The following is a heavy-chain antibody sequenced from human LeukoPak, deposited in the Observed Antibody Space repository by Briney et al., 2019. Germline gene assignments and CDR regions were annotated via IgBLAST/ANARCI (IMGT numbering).Heavy chain of an antibody. Sequence: GGSLRLSCTASGFTFGDYAMSWVRQAPGKGLEWVGFIRSKAYGGTTEYAASVKGRFTISRDDSKSIAYLQMNSLKTEDTAVYYCTSQIVGATVMADYWGQGTLVTVSS. J-gene: IGHJ4*02. D-gene: IGHD1-26*01. V-gene: IGHV3-49*04. CDR2: IRSKAYGGTT. CDR1: GFTFGDYA. CDR3: TSQIVGATVMADY.